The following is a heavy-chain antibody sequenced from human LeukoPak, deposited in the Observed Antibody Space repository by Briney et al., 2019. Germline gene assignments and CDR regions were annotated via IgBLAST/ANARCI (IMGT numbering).Heavy chain of an antibody. D-gene: IGHD3-16*02. CDR1: GGTFSSYA. V-gene: IGHV1-69*01. Sequence: SVKVSCKASGGTFSSYAISWVRQAPGQGLEWMGGIIPIFGTANYAQKLQGRVTITADESTSTAYMELSSLRSEDTAVYYCARGRMGELSLYGEDWYFDLWGRGTLVTVSS. J-gene: IGHJ2*01. CDR2: IIPIFGTA. CDR3: ARGRMGELSLYGEDWYFDL.